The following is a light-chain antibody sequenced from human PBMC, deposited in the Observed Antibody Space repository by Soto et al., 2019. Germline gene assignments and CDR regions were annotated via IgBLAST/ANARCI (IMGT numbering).Light chain of an antibody. Sequence: EIVLTQSPGTLSLSPGERATLSCRASQSVSNNYLAWYQQKPGQAPWLLIYGASNRATGAPDRFSGSGSGTDFTLTISRLEPEDFAVNYCQQYGSSPPTITFGQGTRLEIK. CDR1: QSVSNNY. CDR2: GAS. J-gene: IGKJ5*01. V-gene: IGKV3-20*01. CDR3: QQYGSSPPTIT.